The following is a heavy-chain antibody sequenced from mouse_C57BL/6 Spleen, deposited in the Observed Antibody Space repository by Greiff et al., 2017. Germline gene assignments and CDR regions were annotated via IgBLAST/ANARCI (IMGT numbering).Heavy chain of an antibody. Sequence: VQLKQPGAELVKPGASVKLSCKASGYTFTSYWMHWVKQRPGQGLEWIGMIHPNSGSTNYNEKFKSKATLTVDKSSSTAYMQLSSLTSEDSAVYYCARLGGYYEGVDYWGQGTTLTVSS. CDR2: IHPNSGST. CDR1: GYTFTSYW. V-gene: IGHV1-64*01. J-gene: IGHJ2*01. D-gene: IGHD2-3*01. CDR3: ARLGGYYEGVDY.